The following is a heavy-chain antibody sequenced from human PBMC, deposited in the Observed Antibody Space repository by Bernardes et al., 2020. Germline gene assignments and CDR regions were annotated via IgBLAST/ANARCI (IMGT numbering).Heavy chain of an antibody. J-gene: IGHJ4*02. CDR2: ISWNSGSI. CDR3: AKAQYSSSWTGRYFDY. D-gene: IGHD6-13*01. Sequence: GGSLRLSCAASGFTFDDYAMHWVRQAPGKGLEWVSGISWNSGSIGYADSVKGRFTISRDNAKNSLYLQMNSLRAEDTALYYCAKAQYSSSWTGRYFDYWGQGTLVTVSS. CDR1: GFTFDDYA. V-gene: IGHV3-9*01.